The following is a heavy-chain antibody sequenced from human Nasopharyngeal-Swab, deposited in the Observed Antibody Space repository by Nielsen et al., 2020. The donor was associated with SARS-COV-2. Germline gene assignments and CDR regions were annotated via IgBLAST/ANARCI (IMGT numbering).Heavy chain of an antibody. Sequence: ASVKVSCKTSGYIFTDYYIHWVRQASGQGLEWMGRIDPNTGGTSSAQIFQGRVTMTRDTSISTVYIEVTSLTSDDTAVYYCARALSARTTFNCLGPWGQGTLVTVSS. CDR2: IDPNTGGT. D-gene: IGHD4-17*01. J-gene: IGHJ5*02. V-gene: IGHV1-2*06. CDR1: GYIFTDYY. CDR3: ARALSARTTFNCLGP.